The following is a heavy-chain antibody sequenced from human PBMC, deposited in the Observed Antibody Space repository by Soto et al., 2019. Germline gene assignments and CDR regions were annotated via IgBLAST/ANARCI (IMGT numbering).Heavy chain of an antibody. CDR3: ARDLVYSSSWGGPGYYYGMDV. CDR1: GYTFTSYG. J-gene: IGHJ6*02. CDR2: ISAYNGNT. V-gene: IGHV1-18*04. D-gene: IGHD6-13*01. Sequence: GASVKVSCKASGYTFTSYGISWVRQAPGQGLEWMGWISAYNGNTNYAQKLQGRVTMTTDTSTSTAYMELRSLRSDDTAVYYCARDLVYSSSWGGPGYYYGMDVWGHGTTVTVSS.